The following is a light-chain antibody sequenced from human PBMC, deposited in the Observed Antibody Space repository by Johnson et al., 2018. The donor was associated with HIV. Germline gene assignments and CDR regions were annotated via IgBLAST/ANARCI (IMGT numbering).Light chain of an antibody. CDR3: GTWDSSLSAYV. CDR1: SSNIGNNY. CDR2: DNN. V-gene: IGLV1-51*01. Sequence: QSVLTQPPSVSAAPGQRVTISCSGSSSNIGNNYVSWYQQLPGTAPKLLIYDNNKRPSGIPDRFSGSKSGTSATLGITGLQTGAEADYYCGTWDSSLSAYVFGTGPKASVL. J-gene: IGLJ1*01.